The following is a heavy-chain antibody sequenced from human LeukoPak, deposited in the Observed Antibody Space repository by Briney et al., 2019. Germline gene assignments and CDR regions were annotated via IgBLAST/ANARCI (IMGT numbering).Heavy chain of an antibody. D-gene: IGHD1-1*01. V-gene: IGHV3-64*01. Sequence: GGSLRLSCVASGFTYSSYAMSWVRQAPGKGLEWVSAISSNGGSTYYANSVKGRFTISRDNSKNTLYLQMGSLRAEDMAVYYCARTGNPATGDYWGQGTLVTVSS. CDR3: ARTGNPATGDY. CDR2: ISSNGGST. CDR1: GFTYSSYA. J-gene: IGHJ4*02.